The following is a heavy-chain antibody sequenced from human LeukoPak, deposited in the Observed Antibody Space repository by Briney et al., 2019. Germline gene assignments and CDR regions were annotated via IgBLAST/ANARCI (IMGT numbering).Heavy chain of an antibody. CDR2: INHSGST. CDR3: AREGSSGGWFDP. D-gene: IGHD6-13*01. J-gene: IGHJ5*02. Sequence: PSETLSLTCAVYGGSFSGYYWSWIRQPPGKGLEWIGEINHSGSTNYNPSLKSRVTISVDTSKNQFSLKLSSVTAADTAVYYCAREGSSGGWFDPWGQGTLVTVSS. V-gene: IGHV4-34*01. CDR1: GGSFSGYY.